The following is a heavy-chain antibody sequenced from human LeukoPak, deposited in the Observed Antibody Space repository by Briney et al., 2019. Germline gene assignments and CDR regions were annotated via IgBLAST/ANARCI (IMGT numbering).Heavy chain of an antibody. D-gene: IGHD5-18*01. J-gene: IGHJ4*02. Sequence: SETLSLTCTVSGVSISSYYWSWIRQPPGKGLEWIGYIYYSGSTNYNPSLKSRVTISVDTSKNQFSLKLSSVTAADTAVYYCARRAPYSYEWSTLDYWGQGTLVTVSS. CDR3: ARRAPYSYEWSTLDY. CDR1: GVSISSYY. CDR2: IYYSGST. V-gene: IGHV4-59*08.